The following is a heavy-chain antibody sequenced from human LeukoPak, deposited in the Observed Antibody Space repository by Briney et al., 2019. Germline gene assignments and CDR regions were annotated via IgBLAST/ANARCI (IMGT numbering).Heavy chain of an antibody. CDR3: ARERDLTTLGAFDI. Sequence: SETLSLTCTVSGGSISSSSYYWGWIRQPPGKGLEWIGSIYYSGSTYYNPSLKSRVTISVDTSKNQFSLKLSSVTAADTAVYYCARERDLTTLGAFDIWGQGTMVTVSS. J-gene: IGHJ3*02. V-gene: IGHV4-39*07. CDR2: IYYSGST. CDR1: GGSISSSSYY. D-gene: IGHD4-23*01.